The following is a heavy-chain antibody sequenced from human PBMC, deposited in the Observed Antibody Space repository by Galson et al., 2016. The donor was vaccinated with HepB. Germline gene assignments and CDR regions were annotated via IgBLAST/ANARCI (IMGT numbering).Heavy chain of an antibody. CDR3: ARQYGGGARHCDS. V-gene: IGHV3-11*01. Sequence: SLRLSCAASGFTFSNYYMTWIRQAPGKGLESISYISTSGITIYYADSVKGRFTISRDNAKNLLYLQMNSLRAEDTAVYYCARQYGGGARHCDSWGHGTLVTVSS. J-gene: IGHJ5*01. CDR2: ISTSGITI. D-gene: IGHD3-16*01. CDR1: GFTFSNYY.